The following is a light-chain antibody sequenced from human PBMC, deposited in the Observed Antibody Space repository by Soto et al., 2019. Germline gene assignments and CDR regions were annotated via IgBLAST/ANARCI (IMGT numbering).Light chain of an antibody. V-gene: IGKV3-20*01. CDR2: AAS. Sequence: EIVLTQSPGTLSLSPGERATLSCRASQSVSVNSLAWYQQKPGQAPRLLIYAASTRATGVPDRFSGSGSGTDFALTISRLETDDFAVYYCQQYSSAPLTFGRGTKVDIK. J-gene: IGKJ4*01. CDR3: QQYSSAPLT. CDR1: QSVSVNS.